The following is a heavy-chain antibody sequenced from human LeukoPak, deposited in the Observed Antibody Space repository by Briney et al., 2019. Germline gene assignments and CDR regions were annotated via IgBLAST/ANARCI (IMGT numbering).Heavy chain of an antibody. Sequence: GGSLRLSCAASGFTFSSYAMSWVRQAPGRRLEWVSGISGSGDATYYADSVKGRFTISRDNSKNTLYLQMNSLRAGETAVYYCAKLRGLSSSSENNWFDPWGQGTLVTVSS. CDR2: ISGSGDAT. V-gene: IGHV3-23*01. CDR1: GFTFSSYA. CDR3: AKLRGLSSSSENNWFDP. D-gene: IGHD6-6*01. J-gene: IGHJ5*02.